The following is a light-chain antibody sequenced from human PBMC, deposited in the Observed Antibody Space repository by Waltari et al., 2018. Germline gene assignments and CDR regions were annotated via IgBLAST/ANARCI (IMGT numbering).Light chain of an antibody. V-gene: IGKV4-1*01. CDR2: WAS. J-gene: IGKJ4*01. CDR3: QQFYSLPVT. Sequence: DIVMTQSPDSLAVSLGERATINCKSSQSVLYSSNNKNYVAWYQQKPGQPPKLFVYWASTRESGVPDRFSGSGSCTDFSLTISSLQAEDVAVYYCQQFYSLPVTFGGGTNVEIK. CDR1: QSVLYSSNNKNY.